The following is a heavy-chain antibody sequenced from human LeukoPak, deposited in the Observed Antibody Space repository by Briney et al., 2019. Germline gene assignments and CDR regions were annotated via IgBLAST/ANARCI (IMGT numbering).Heavy chain of an antibody. CDR3: ARRAGAYSHPYDY. D-gene: IGHD4/OR15-4a*01. CDR1: GFTVSSDS. J-gene: IGHJ4*02. V-gene: IGHV3-53*01. Sequence: GGSLRLSCTVSGFTVSSDSMSWVRQAPGKGLEWVSFIYSGGSTHYSDSVMGRFTISRDNSENTLYLQMNSLRAEDTAVYYCARRAGAYSHPYDYWGQGTLVTVSS. CDR2: IYSGGST.